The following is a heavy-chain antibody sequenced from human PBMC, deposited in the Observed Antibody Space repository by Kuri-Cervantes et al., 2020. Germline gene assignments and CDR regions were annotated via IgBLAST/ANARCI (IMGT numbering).Heavy chain of an antibody. CDR2: VSDEGSLT. J-gene: IGHJ4*02. Sequence: LSLTCAASRFSFSSFWMTWVRQAPGKGLEWVASVSDEGSLTFYVDSVKGRFIISRDNAKNSLFLQMSSLRDEDTAVYYCARDSGAVAGRGLDYWGQGTLVTVSS. D-gene: IGHD6-19*01. CDR1: RFSFSSFW. V-gene: IGHV3-7*01. CDR3: ARDSGAVAGRGLDY.